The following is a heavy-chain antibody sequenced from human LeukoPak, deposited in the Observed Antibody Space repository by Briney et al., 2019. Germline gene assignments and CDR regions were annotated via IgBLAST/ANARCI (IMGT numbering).Heavy chain of an antibody. D-gene: IGHD3-3*01. Sequence: PGGSLRLSCAASGFTFDDYAMHWVRQAPGKGLEWVSGISWNSGSIGYADSVKGRFTISRDNAKNSLYLQMNSLRAEDTALYYCAKDIRGYYDFWSGYYLIPGGMDAWGQGTTVTVSS. CDR3: AKDIRGYYDFWSGYYLIPGGMDA. V-gene: IGHV3-9*01. CDR1: GFTFDDYA. J-gene: IGHJ6*02. CDR2: ISWNSGSI.